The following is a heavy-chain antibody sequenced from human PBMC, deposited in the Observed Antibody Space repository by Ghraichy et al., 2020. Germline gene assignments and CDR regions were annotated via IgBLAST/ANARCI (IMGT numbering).Heavy chain of an antibody. CDR1: GGPFSNYE. CDR3: ATRPYNTLLGSRIGPLDY. V-gene: IGHV1-69*13. J-gene: IGHJ4*02. CDR2: IVPKFGTP. Sequence: SVKVSCKTSGGPFSNYEISWVRQAPGRGLEWMGGIVPKFGTPNYAQKIQDRLTITADESTTTAYLELSSLRSEDTAMYYCATRPYNTLLGSRIGPLDYWGQGTQVTVSS. D-gene: IGHD3-16*01.